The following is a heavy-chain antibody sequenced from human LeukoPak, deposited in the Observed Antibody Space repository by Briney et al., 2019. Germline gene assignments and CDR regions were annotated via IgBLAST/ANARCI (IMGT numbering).Heavy chain of an antibody. Sequence: GGSLRLSCTASGFTFGDYAMSWVRQAPGKGLEWVGFIRSKAYGGTTEYAASVKGRFTISRDDSKSIAYLQMNSLKTEDTAVYYCTRALIIVATIEDWFDPWGQGTLVTVSS. CDR2: IRSKAYGGTT. D-gene: IGHD5-12*01. J-gene: IGHJ5*02. CDR1: GFTFGDYA. CDR3: TRALIIVATIEDWFDP. V-gene: IGHV3-49*04.